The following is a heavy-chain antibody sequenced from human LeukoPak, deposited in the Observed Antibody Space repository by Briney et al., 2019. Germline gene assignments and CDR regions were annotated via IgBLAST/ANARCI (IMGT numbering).Heavy chain of an antibody. V-gene: IGHV3-23*01. CDR2: ISGSGGST. Sequence: GGSLRLSCAASGFTFSSYAMSWVRQAPGKRLEWVSAISGSGGSTYYADSVKGRFTISRDNSKNTLYLQMNSLRAEDTAVYYCAKDDRAPAAMWNYFDYWGQGTLVTVSS. D-gene: IGHD2-2*01. CDR1: GFTFSSYA. J-gene: IGHJ4*02. CDR3: AKDDRAPAAMWNYFDY.